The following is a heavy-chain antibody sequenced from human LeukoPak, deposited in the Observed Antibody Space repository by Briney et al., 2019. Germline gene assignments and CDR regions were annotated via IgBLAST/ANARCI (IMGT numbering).Heavy chain of an antibody. J-gene: IGHJ4*02. CDR2: IIPIFGTA. CDR1: GYTFTSYG. Sequence: GASVKVSCKASGYTFTSYGISWVRQAPGQGLEWMGGIIPIFGTANYAQKFQGRVTITADESTSTAYMELSSLRSEDTAVYYCASSIVVVPAAMRRDFDYWGQGTLVTVSS. V-gene: IGHV1-69*13. D-gene: IGHD2-2*01. CDR3: ASSIVVVPAAMRRDFDY.